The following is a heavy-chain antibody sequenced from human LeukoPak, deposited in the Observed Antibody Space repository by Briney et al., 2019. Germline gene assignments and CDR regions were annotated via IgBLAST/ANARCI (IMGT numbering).Heavy chain of an antibody. CDR3: AKDSLAAGPIPDY. CDR1: GFTFSSYG. CDR2: ISYDRSNK. J-gene: IGHJ4*02. V-gene: IGHV3-30*18. Sequence: GGSLRLSCAASGFTFSSYGMHWVRQAPGKGLEWVAVISYDRSNKYYADSVKGRFTISRDNSKNTLYLQMNSLRAEDTAVYYCAKDSLAAGPIPDYWGQGTLVTVSS. D-gene: IGHD6-13*01.